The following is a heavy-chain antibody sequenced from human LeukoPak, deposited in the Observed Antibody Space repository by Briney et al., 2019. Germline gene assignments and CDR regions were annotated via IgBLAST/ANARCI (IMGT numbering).Heavy chain of an antibody. CDR1: GGTFSSYA. J-gene: IGHJ1*01. V-gene: IGHV1-2*02. D-gene: IGHD2-15*01. CDR2: INLNSGGT. CDR3: ARPPHSSSGGSCYGYFQH. Sequence: ASVKVSCKXSGGTFSSYAISWVRQSPGQGLEWMGWINLNSGGTNYSQKFQGRVTMTRDTSISTAYMELSRLRSDDTAVYYCARPPHSSSGGSCYGYFQHWGQGTLVTVSS.